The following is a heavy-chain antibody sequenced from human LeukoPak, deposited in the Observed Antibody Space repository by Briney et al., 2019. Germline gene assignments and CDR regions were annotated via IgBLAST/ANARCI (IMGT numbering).Heavy chain of an antibody. CDR2: IYYSGST. CDR1: GGSISSYY. J-gene: IGHJ4*02. D-gene: IGHD3-10*01. V-gene: IGHV4-59*01. Sequence: SETLSLTCTVSGGSISSYYWSWIRQPPGKGLEWIGYIYYSGSTNYNPSLKSRVTISVDTSKNQFSLKLSSVTAADTAVYYCARYGGSGTYFFDYWGRGTLVTVSS. CDR3: ARYGGSGTYFFDY.